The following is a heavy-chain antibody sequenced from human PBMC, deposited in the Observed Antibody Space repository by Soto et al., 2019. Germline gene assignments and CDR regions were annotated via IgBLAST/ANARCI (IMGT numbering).Heavy chain of an antibody. V-gene: IGHV3-23*01. CDR1: VFTFSSYG. D-gene: IGHD3-22*01. Sequence: LXLACATSVFTFSSYGMSWVRQAPGKGLEWVSAISGSGGSTYYADSVKGRFTISRDNSKNTLYLQMNSLRAEDTAVYYCANAPYYYDSSGIDYWGQGTLVTVPS. CDR3: ANAPYYYDSSGIDY. CDR2: ISGSGGST. J-gene: IGHJ4*02.